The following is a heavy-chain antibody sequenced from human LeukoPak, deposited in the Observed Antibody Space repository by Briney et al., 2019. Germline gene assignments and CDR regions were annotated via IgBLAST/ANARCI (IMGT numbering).Heavy chain of an antibody. CDR1: GGTFSSYA. V-gene: IGHV1-69*13. J-gene: IGHJ4*02. D-gene: IGHD3-10*01. Sequence: SVNVSCKASGGTFSSYAISWVRQAPGQGLEWMGGIIPIFGTANYAQKFQGRVTITADESTSTAYMALSSLRPEDTAVYHCASSFYYYGSGSYYIHWGQGTLVTVSS. CDR2: IIPIFGTA. CDR3: ASSFYYYGSGSYYIH.